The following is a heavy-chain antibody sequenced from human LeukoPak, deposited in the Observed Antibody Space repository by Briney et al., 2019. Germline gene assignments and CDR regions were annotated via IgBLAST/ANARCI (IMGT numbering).Heavy chain of an antibody. V-gene: IGHV3-7*03. CDR1: GFTFRNYW. J-gene: IGHJ4*02. CDR3: ARHSNGWSEGTY. D-gene: IGHD6-19*01. Sequence: PGGSLRLSCAASGFTFRNYWMTRVRQAPGKGLEWVANIKQDGSEKNYVDSVKGRFSISRDNAKNSLYLQMNSLRAEDTAVYYCARHSNGWSEGTYWGQGTLVTVTS. CDR2: IKQDGSEK.